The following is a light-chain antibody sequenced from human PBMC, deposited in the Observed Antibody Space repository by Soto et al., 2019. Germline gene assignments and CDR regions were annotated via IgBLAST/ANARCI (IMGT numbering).Light chain of an antibody. CDR2: GTT. CDR1: QSVSSA. CDR3: QQYHKWPIT. V-gene: IGKV3-15*01. Sequence: EVVLTQSPATLSVSPGERAMVSCWASQSVSSALAWYQQKPGLAPRLLIYGTTTRATDTPARFSGSGSGTEFALTISSLQSEDFAVYYCQQYHKWPITFGQGTRLEIK. J-gene: IGKJ5*01.